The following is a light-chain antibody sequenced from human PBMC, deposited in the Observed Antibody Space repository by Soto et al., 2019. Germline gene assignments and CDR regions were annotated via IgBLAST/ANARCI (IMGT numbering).Light chain of an antibody. V-gene: IGKV1-39*01. CDR1: QSISSY. CDR3: QQSYRTPPWT. Sequence: DIQMTQSPSSLSASVGDRVTITCRASQSISSYLNWYQQKPGKAPKLLIYAASSLQSGVPSRFSGSGYGTDFTLTISSLQPEDFATYYCQQSYRTPPWTFGQGTKVGIK. CDR2: AAS. J-gene: IGKJ1*01.